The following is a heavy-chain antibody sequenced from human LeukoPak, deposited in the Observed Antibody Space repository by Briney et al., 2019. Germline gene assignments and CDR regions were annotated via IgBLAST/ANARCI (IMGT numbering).Heavy chain of an antibody. Sequence: SETLSLTCTVSGGSISSYYWSWIRQPPGKGLEWIGYTYYSGSTNYNPSLKSRVTISVDKSKNQFSLKLSSVTAADTAVYYCAVYCGGDCYSGVNNWFDPWGQGTLVTVSS. V-gene: IGHV4-59*12. D-gene: IGHD2-21*02. CDR2: TYYSGST. J-gene: IGHJ5*02. CDR3: AVYCGGDCYSGVNNWFDP. CDR1: GGSISSYY.